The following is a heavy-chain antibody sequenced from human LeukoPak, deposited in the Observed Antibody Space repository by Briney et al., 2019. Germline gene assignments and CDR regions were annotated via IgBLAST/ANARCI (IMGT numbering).Heavy chain of an antibody. J-gene: IGHJ4*02. D-gene: IGHD4-11*01. V-gene: IGHV4-39*01. CDR1: GGSISSSSYY. CDR3: AAPTTVTTD. CDR2: IYYSGST. Sequence: SETLSLTCTVSGGSISSSSYYWGWIRQPPGKGLEWIGSIYYSGSTYYNPSLKSRVTISVDTTKNQFSLKLSSVTAADTAVYYCAAPTTVTTDWGQGTLVTVSP.